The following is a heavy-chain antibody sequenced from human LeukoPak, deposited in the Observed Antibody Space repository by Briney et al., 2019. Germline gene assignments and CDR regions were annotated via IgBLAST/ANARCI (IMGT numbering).Heavy chain of an antibody. D-gene: IGHD6-19*01. J-gene: IGHJ4*02. Sequence: GGSLRLSCAASGFTFSSYSMNWVRQAPGKGLEWVSSISSSSSYIYYADSVKGPFTISRDNSKNTMYIQMNRLRAEETAVYYCARAAYSSGWYGGWAVYYFYYWGQGTLVTVSS. CDR3: ARAAYSSGWYGGWAVYYFYY. CDR1: GFTFSSYS. CDR2: ISSSSSYI. V-gene: IGHV3-21*03.